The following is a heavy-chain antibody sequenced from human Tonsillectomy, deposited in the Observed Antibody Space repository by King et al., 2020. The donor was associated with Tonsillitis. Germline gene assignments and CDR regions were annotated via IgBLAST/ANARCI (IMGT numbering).Heavy chain of an antibody. CDR3: VRQYSSSRYWNWYLDL. D-gene: IGHD2-2*01. J-gene: IGHJ2*01. CDR2: IYASGGT. CDR1: GGSLSSGTYY. V-gene: IGHV4-61*02. Sequence: QLQESGPGLVKPAQTLSVTCTVSGGSLSSGTYYWTWIRQSAGKGLEWIGRIYASGGTHYNPSLKSRVTMSIYTSTNQFSLEMNSVTAADTAVYFCVRQYSSSRYWNWYLDLWGRGTLVTVSS.